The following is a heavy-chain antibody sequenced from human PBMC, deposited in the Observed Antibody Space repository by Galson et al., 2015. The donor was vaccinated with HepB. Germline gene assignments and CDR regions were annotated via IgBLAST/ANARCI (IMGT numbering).Heavy chain of an antibody. CDR2: ISSSSSTI. Sequence: SLRLSCAASGFTFSSYSMNWVRQAPGKGLEWVSYISSSSSTIYYADSVKGRFTISRDNAKSSLYLQMNSLRAEDTAVYYCAKRVVSSGWSYYFDYWGRGTLVTVSS. D-gene: IGHD6-19*01. V-gene: IGHV3-48*01. J-gene: IGHJ4*02. CDR3: AKRVVSSGWSYYFDY. CDR1: GFTFSSYS.